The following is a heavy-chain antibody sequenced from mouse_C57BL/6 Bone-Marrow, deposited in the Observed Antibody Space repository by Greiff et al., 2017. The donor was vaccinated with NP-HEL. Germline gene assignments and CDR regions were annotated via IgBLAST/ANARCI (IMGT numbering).Heavy chain of an antibody. D-gene: IGHD1-1*01. V-gene: IGHV1-69*01. Sequence: VKLQQPGAELVMPGASVKLSCKASGYTFTSYWMHWVKQRPGQGLEWIGEIDPSDSYTNYNQKFKGKSTLTVDKSSSTAYMQLSSLTSEDSAVYYCARSTTVVPLDYWGQGTTLTVSS. J-gene: IGHJ2*01. CDR2: IDPSDSYT. CDR3: ARSTTVVPLDY. CDR1: GYTFTSYW.